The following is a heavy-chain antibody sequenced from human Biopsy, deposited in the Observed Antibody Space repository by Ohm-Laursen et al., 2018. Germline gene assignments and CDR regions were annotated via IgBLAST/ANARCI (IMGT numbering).Heavy chain of an antibody. CDR2: IDPKSGGT. Sequence: ASVKVSCKASAYSFGDHRIHWVRQAPGQGLEWMGWIDPKSGGTNYAQKFQGRVTMTRDTSISTAYVDLSSLRSDDTAVYYCTRGGYYYDSLAYYYWFDPWGQGTLVIVSS. CDR1: AYSFGDHR. CDR3: TRGGYYYDSLAYYYWFDP. D-gene: IGHD3-22*01. J-gene: IGHJ5*02. V-gene: IGHV1-2*02.